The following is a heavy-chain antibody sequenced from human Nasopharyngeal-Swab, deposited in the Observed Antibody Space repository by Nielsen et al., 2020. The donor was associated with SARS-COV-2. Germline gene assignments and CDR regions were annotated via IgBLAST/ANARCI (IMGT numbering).Heavy chain of an antibody. Sequence: GGSLRLSCAAPGFTFSSYWMHWVRQAPGKGLVWVSRINSDGSSTSYADSVKGRFTISRDNAKNTLYLQMNSLRAEDTAVYYCARDKVVVVPAAIYYYGMDVWGQGTTVTVSS. D-gene: IGHD2-2*01. J-gene: IGHJ6*02. CDR3: ARDKVVVVPAAIYYYGMDV. V-gene: IGHV3-74*01. CDR2: INSDGSST. CDR1: GFTFSSYW.